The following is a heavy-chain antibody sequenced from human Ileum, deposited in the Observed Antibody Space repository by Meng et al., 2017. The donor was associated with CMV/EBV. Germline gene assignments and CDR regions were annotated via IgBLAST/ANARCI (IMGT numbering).Heavy chain of an antibody. Sequence: QMQLVESGGGVVQPGESLRLSCAASGFIFSNYNIHWVRQAPGKGLEWVASIHYDGSIKYYIDSVRGRFTISRDNSKNTVSLQMNSLKVEDTAMYYCGSIPDYFNYWGQGALVTVSS. CDR1: GFIFSNYN. J-gene: IGHJ4*02. CDR2: IHYDGSIK. V-gene: IGHV3-30*02. CDR3: GSIPDYFNY. D-gene: IGHD2-21*01.